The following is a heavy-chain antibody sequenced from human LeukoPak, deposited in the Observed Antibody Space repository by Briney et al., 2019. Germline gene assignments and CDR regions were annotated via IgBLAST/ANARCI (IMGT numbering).Heavy chain of an antibody. CDR2: ISAYNGNT. J-gene: IGHJ5*01. CDR1: GYTFTSYG. CDR3: ARDAFQGSSWSNWFDS. V-gene: IGHV1-18*01. D-gene: IGHD6-13*01. Sequence: ASVKVSCKASGYTFTSYGISWVRQTPGQGLEWMGWISAYNGNTNYAQKLQGRVTMTTDTSTNTAYLELTSLTSDDTAIYCARDAFQGSSWSNWFDSWGQGTLVIVSS.